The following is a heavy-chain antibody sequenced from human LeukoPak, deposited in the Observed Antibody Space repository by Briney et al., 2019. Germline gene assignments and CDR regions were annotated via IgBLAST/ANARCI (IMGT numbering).Heavy chain of an antibody. CDR3: AREPRFRPFDF. CDR2: ISSSSSYI. V-gene: IGHV3-21*01. D-gene: IGHD3-3*01. CDR1: GFTFSSYS. Sequence: GGSLRLSCAASGFTFSSYSMNWVRQAPGKGLEWVSSISSSSSYIYYADSVKGRFTISRDNAKNTLYLQLNSLRAEDTAVYFCAREPRFRPFDFWGQGALVTVSS. J-gene: IGHJ4*02.